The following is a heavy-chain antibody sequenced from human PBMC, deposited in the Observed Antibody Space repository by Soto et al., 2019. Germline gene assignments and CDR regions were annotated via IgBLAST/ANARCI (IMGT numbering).Heavy chain of an antibody. CDR2: ISYDGSNK. Sequence: QVQLVESGGGVVQPGRSLRLSCAASGFTFSSYAMHWVRQAPGKGLEWVAVISYDGSNKYYADSVKGRFTISRDNSKNTLYLQMNSLRAEDTAVYYCARAGPDAFDIWGQGTMVTVSS. J-gene: IGHJ3*02. V-gene: IGHV3-30-3*01. CDR1: GFTFSSYA. D-gene: IGHD3-10*01. CDR3: ARAGPDAFDI.